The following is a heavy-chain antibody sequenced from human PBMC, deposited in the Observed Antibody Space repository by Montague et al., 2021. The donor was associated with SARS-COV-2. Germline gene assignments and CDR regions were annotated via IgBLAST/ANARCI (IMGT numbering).Heavy chain of an antibody. J-gene: IGHJ4*02. D-gene: IGHD3-10*01. V-gene: IGHV4-59*08. CDR3: ARQITMVREPFDS. CDR2: IYYYGSV. CDR1: GDSVSRSY. Sequence: SETRSLTCAVAGDSVSRSYWNWIRQSPGKGLEWIGNIYYYGSVNYNPSLKSRLPISLDTSKNQLSLTLTSVTAADTATYYCARQITMVREPFDSWGQGTLVLVSS.